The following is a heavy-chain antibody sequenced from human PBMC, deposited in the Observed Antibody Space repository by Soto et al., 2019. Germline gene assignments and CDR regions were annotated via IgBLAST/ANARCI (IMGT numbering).Heavy chain of an antibody. J-gene: IGHJ6*02. V-gene: IGHV1-69*13. CDR3: ARARRNIVVVVAPDYYYGMDV. D-gene: IGHD2-15*01. Sequence: ASVKVSCKASGGTFSSYAISWVRQAPGQGLEWMGGIIPIFGTANYAQKFQGRVTITADESTSTAYMELSSLRSEDTAVYYCARARRNIVVVVAPDYYYGMDVWGQGTTVTVSS. CDR1: GGTFSSYA. CDR2: IIPIFGTA.